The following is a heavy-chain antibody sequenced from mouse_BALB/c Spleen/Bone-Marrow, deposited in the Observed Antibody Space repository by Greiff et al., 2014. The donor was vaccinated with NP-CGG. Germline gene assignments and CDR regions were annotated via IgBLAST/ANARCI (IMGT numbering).Heavy chain of an antibody. Sequence: EVHLVESGPELVKPGASVKMSCKASGYTFTSYVMHWVKQTPGQGLEWIGFINPFNGGAKYNEKFRGKATLTSDKSSSTAYMELSSLTSEDSAVYYCAGPAWFAYWGRGTLVTVSA. V-gene: IGHV1-14*01. J-gene: IGHJ3*01. CDR3: AGPAWFAY. CDR2: INPFNGGA. CDR1: GYTFTSYV.